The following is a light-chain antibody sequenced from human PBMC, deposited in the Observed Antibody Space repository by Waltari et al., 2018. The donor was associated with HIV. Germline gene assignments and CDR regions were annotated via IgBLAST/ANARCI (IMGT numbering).Light chain of an antibody. CDR1: KLGDKY. J-gene: IGLJ2*01. Sequence: SYELTQPPSVSVSPGQPASITCSGDKLGDKYACWYQQQPGQSPVLVLYQDSKRPSGIPERFSGSNSGTPATLTISGTQAMDEADYYCQAWDSSTAVFGGGTKLTVL. V-gene: IGLV3-1*01. CDR3: QAWDSSTAV. CDR2: QDS.